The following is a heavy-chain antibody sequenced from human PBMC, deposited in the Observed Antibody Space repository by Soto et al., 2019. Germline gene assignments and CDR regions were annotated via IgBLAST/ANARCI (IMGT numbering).Heavy chain of an antibody. D-gene: IGHD4-17*01. V-gene: IGHV3-33*01. CDR3: AREGADYGGNSGEFDY. J-gene: IGHJ4*02. CDR1: GFTFISYG. CDR2: IWYDGSNK. Sequence: GGSLRLSCASSGFTFISYGMHWVRQAPGKGLEWVAVIWYDGSNKYYADSVKGRFTISRDNSKNTLYLQMNSLRAEDTAVYYCAREGADYGGNSGEFDYWGQGTLVTVSS.